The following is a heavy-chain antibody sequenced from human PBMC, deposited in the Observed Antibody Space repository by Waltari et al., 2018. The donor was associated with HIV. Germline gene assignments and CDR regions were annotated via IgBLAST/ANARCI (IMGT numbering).Heavy chain of an antibody. CDR3: AKDDSTGSSGYYPFHY. D-gene: IGHD3-22*01. V-gene: IGHV3-23*04. CDR2: ISGSGGST. J-gene: IGHJ4*02. Sequence: EVQLVESGGGLVQPGGSLRLSWAASGFTLTNDARHWVRQAPGKGLEWVSAISGSGGSTYYADSVKGRFTISRDNSKNTLYLQMNSLRAEDTAVYCCAKDDSTGSSGYYPFHYWGQGTLITVSS. CDR1: GFTLTNDA.